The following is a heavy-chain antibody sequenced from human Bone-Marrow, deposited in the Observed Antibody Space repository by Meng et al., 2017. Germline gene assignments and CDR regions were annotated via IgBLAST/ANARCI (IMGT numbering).Heavy chain of an antibody. CDR1: GGSFSGYS. D-gene: IGHD6-19*01. V-gene: IGHV4-34*01. J-gene: IGHJ4*02. Sequence: GSLRLSFGVHGGSFSGYSWSWIRQSPGKGLQWIGEISHSGNTHYNPSLKSRVTMSVDTSMNQFSLKLSSVTAADTAVYYCARLRGRLGVADTVFIPYYFGYWGQGALVTVSS. CDR3: ARLRGRLGVADTVFIPYYFGY. CDR2: ISHSGNT.